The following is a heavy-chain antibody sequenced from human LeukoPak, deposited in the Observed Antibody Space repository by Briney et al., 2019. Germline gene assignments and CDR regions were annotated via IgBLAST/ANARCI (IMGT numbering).Heavy chain of an antibody. CDR2: IYYSGST. CDR1: GGSISSYY. J-gene: IGHJ4*02. D-gene: IGHD2-2*01. CDR3: ARHSGLGYCSSTSCSTAGFDY. V-gene: IGHV4-59*08. Sequence: SETLSLTCTVSGGSISSYYWSWIRQPPGKGLEWIGYIYYSGSTNYNPSLKSRVTISVDTSKNQFFLKLSSVTAADTAVYYCARHSGLGYCSSTSCSTAGFDYWGQGTLVTVSS.